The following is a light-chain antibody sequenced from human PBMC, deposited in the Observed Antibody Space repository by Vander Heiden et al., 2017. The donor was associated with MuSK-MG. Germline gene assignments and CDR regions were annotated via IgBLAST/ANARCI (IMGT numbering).Light chain of an antibody. J-gene: IGLJ2*01. CDR3: CSYAGSYSVI. Sequence: QSALTQPRSVTGSPGQSITISCTGTSSDVGGYNFVSWYQHHPTKAPKLLIYDVHKRPSGVPDRFSGSKFGSTASLTISGLQAEDEADYYCCSYAGSYSVIFGGGTKLTVL. CDR2: DVH. V-gene: IGLV2-11*01. CDR1: SSDVGGYNF.